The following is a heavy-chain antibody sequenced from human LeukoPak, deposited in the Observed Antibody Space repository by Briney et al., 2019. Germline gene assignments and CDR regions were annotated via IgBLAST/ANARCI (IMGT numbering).Heavy chain of an antibody. J-gene: IGHJ6*02. CDR1: GFTFSRYA. CDR2: ITASGGDT. V-gene: IGHV3-23*01. CDR3: ARGDFPPNDA. D-gene: IGHD2-21*01. Sequence: GGSLRLSCAASGFTFSRYAMSWVRQAPGKGLEWVSAITASGGDTYYADSVKGRFTISRDNAKNSLYLQMNSLRAEDTAVYYCARGDFPPNDAWGQGTTVTVSS.